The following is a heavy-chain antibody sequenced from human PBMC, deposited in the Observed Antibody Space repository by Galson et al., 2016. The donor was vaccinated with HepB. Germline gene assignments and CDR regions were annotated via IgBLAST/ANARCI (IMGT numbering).Heavy chain of an antibody. Sequence: SVKVSCKASGYSFTSHGISWVRQAPAQGLEWMGWISAYNGKTNYAQNLQGRVTMTTDTATNTAYMELRSLRSDDTVVYYCARGGAVTGTTPYDYWGQGTLLTVSS. D-gene: IGHD1/OR15-1a*01. J-gene: IGHJ4*02. CDR2: ISAYNGKT. V-gene: IGHV1-18*04. CDR3: ARGGAVTGTTPYDY. CDR1: GYSFTSHG.